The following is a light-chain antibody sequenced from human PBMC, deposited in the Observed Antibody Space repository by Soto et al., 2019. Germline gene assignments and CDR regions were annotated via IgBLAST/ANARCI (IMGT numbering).Light chain of an antibody. CDR2: EVT. CDR1: SSDVGAYNY. J-gene: IGLJ2*01. CDR3: SSYTSSSTSV. Sequence: QSALTQPASVSGSPGQSITISCTGTSSDVGAYNYVSWYQHHPGKVPKLLIYEVTNRPSGVSDRFSGSKSGNTASLTISGLQAEDEADYYCSSYTSSSTSVFGGGTKLTVL. V-gene: IGLV2-14*01.